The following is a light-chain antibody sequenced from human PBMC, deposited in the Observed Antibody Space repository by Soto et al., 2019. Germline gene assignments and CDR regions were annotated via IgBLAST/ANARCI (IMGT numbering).Light chain of an antibody. V-gene: IGKV1-39*01. CDR1: QSINTY. CDR3: QQSYSSAIT. J-gene: IGKJ5*01. CDR2: AAS. Sequence: IQMTQSPSSLSASVGDRVTITCRASQSINTYLNWYQQKPGKAPKVLIYAASTLQSGVPSRFSGSGSGTDFTLTISSLQPEDFATYFCQQSYSSAITFGQGTRLEIK.